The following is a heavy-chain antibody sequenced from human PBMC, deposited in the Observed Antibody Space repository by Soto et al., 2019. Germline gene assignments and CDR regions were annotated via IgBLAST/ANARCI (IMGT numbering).Heavy chain of an antibody. CDR3: ARLAIFGVVNWFDP. CDR1: GGSISSSSYY. D-gene: IGHD3-3*01. J-gene: IGHJ5*02. Sequence: ETLSLTSTVPGGSISSSSYYWGWIRQPPGKGLEWIGSIYYSGSTYYNPSLKSRVTISVDTSKNQFSLKLSSVTAADTAVYYCARLAIFGVVNWFDPWGQGTLVTVSS. CDR2: IYYSGST. V-gene: IGHV4-39*01.